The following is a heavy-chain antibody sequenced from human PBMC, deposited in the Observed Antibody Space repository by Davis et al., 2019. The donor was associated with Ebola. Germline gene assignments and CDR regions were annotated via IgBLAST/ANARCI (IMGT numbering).Heavy chain of an antibody. J-gene: IGHJ4*02. Sequence: GESLKISCAASGFTFSSYAMHWVRQAPGKGPEWVAVISYDGSNKYYADSVKGRFTISRDNAKNTLYLQMNSLRAEDTAVYYCARGSEMANPADGDYWGQGTLVTVSS. D-gene: IGHD5-24*01. CDR3: ARGSEMANPADGDY. CDR2: ISYDGSNK. V-gene: IGHV3-30-3*01. CDR1: GFTFSSYA.